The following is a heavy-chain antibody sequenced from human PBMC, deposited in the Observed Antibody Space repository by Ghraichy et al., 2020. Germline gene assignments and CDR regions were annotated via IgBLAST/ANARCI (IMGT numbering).Heavy chain of an antibody. Sequence: GESLRLSCAASGFTFSSSEMSWVRQAPGKGLAWVSYISSSGSPIFYADSVKGRFTISRDNAKNSLYLQMNSLRAEDTAVFYCAREDWQEGVDIWGQGTLVTVSS. CDR2: ISSSGSPI. V-gene: IGHV3-48*03. CDR1: GFTFSSSE. D-gene: IGHD3/OR15-3a*01. CDR3: AREDWQEGVDI. J-gene: IGHJ3*02.